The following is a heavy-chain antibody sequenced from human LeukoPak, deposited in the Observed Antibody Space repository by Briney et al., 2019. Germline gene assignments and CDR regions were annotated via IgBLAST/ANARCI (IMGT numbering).Heavy chain of an antibody. V-gene: IGHV4-31*03. CDR3: ARGPELGNYNWFDP. D-gene: IGHD7-27*01. CDR2: IYYSGST. J-gene: IGHJ5*02. Sequence: SETLSLTCTVSGGSISSGGYYWSWIRQHPGKGLEWIGYIYYSGSTYYNPSLKSRVTISVDTSKNQFFLKLSSVTAADTAVYYCARGPELGNYNWFDPWGQGTLVTVSS. CDR1: GGSISSGGYY.